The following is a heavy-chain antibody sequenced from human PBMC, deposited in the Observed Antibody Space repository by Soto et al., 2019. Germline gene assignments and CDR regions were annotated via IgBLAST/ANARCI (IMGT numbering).Heavy chain of an antibody. CDR3: ARGQLLHYQYGLDV. V-gene: IGHV4-59*07. Sequence: QVQLQESGPALARPSDSLSLMCSVSGVPITTFYWSWIRQAPGKGLEYIGYIYYGGSTHYNPALKSRATISVDTAKNEFSLKLRSVTAADTAAYYCARGQLLHYQYGLDVWGQGTTVIV. D-gene: IGHD3-10*01. CDR1: GVPITTFY. J-gene: IGHJ6*02. CDR2: IYYGGST.